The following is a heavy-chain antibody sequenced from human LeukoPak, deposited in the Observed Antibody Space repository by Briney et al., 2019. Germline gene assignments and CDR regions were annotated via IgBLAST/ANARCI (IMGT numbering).Heavy chain of an antibody. D-gene: IGHD2-15*01. CDR1: GYTFTSYW. Sequence: GESLKISCKGAGYTFTSYWIGWVRQMPGKGLEWMGMIYPGDSDSRYSSSFQGQVTISADKSISTAYLQWSSLKASDTAMYYCARRGSVKYSHVFDIWGQGTMVTVSS. J-gene: IGHJ3*02. CDR3: ARRGSVKYSHVFDI. V-gene: IGHV5-51*01. CDR2: IYPGDSDS.